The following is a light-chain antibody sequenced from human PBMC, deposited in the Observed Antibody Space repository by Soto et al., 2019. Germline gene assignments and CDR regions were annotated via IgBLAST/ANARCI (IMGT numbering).Light chain of an antibody. Sequence: EIVLTHSPGTLSLSPGERGTVSCRASQSIANYLGWYQQKPGQAPRLLIYSASNRATGIPPRFSGSGSGTDFTLTISSLEPEDFSVYYCQQRYNWPVTFGQGTRLEIK. J-gene: IGKJ5*01. CDR1: QSIANY. CDR2: SAS. CDR3: QQRYNWPVT. V-gene: IGKV3-11*01.